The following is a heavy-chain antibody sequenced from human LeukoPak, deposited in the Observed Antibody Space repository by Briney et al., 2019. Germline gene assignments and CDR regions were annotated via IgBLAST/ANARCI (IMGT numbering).Heavy chain of an antibody. Sequence: ASVNVSCKASGYTFTSYAMNWVRQATGQGLEWMGWMNPISGNTGFAQKFQGRVTITRITSISTAYMEMSSLRSDDTAVYYCVRGAKCSGADCDSTKEYVYYFDYWGQGTLVTVSS. J-gene: IGHJ4*02. D-gene: IGHD6-25*01. CDR2: MNPISGNT. CDR3: VRGAKCSGADCDSTKEYVYYFDY. CDR1: GYTFTSYA. V-gene: IGHV1-8*03.